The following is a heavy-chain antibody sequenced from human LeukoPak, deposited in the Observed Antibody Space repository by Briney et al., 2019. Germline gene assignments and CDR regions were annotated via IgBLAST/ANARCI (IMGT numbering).Heavy chain of an antibody. Sequence: SETLSLTCTVSGGSISSSSYYWGWIRQPPGKGLEWIGSIYYSGSTYYNPSLKSRVTISVDTSKNQFSLKLSSVTAADTAVYYCARGRYCSDGSCYLDYWGQGTLVTVSS. CDR2: IYYSGST. V-gene: IGHV4-39*07. CDR1: GGSISSSSYY. J-gene: IGHJ4*02. CDR3: ARGRYCSDGSCYLDY. D-gene: IGHD2-15*01.